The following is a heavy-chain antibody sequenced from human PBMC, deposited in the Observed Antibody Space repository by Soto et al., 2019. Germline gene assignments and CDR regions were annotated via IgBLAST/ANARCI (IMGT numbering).Heavy chain of an antibody. CDR1: GGSISSSNW. J-gene: IGHJ4*02. V-gene: IGHV4-4*02. CDR2: IYHSGST. D-gene: IGHD5-18*01. CDR3: ARDPPQLLSPFDY. Sequence: SETLSLTCAVSGGSISSSNWWSWVRQPPGKGLEWIGEIYHSGSTNYNPSLKSRVTISVDKSKNPFSLKLSSVTAADTAVYYCARDPPQLLSPFDYWGQGTLDTVSS.